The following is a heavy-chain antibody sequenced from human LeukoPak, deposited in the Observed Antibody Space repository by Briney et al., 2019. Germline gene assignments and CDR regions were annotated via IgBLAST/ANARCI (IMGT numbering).Heavy chain of an antibody. Sequence: SETLSLTCTVSGGSISSSSYYWGWIRQPPGKGLEWIGEINHSGSTNYNPSLKSRVTISVDTSKNQFSLKLSSVTAADTAVYYCARDLTFISPGAYYGWGQGTLVTVSS. CDR2: INHSGST. CDR1: GGSISSSSYY. D-gene: IGHD3-10*01. V-gene: IGHV4-39*07. J-gene: IGHJ4*02. CDR3: ARDLTFISPGAYYG.